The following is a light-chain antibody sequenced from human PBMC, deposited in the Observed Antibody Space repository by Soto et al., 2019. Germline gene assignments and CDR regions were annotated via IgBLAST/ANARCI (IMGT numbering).Light chain of an antibody. Sequence: QAVVTQEPSLTVSPGGTVTLTCASSTGAVTSGYYPIWFQQKPGQAPRALIYSASKKNPWTPDRFSGSLLGGKAALTLSGAQPEDEAAYYCLLYYAGAWVFGGGTKLTVL. CDR2: SAS. V-gene: IGLV7-43*01. CDR1: TGAVTSGYY. CDR3: LLYYAGAWV. J-gene: IGLJ3*02.